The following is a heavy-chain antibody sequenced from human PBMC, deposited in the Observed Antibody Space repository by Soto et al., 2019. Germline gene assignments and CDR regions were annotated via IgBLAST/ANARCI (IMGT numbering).Heavy chain of an antibody. Sequence: SETLSLTCTVAGGSVSSGSYYWSWIRQPPGKGLEWIGYIYYSGSTNYNPSLKSRVTISVDTSKNQFSLKLSSVTAADTAVYYCAGYSYAMYYFDYWGQGTLVTVSS. J-gene: IGHJ4*02. CDR2: IYYSGST. D-gene: IGHD5-18*01. V-gene: IGHV4-61*01. CDR3: AGYSYAMYYFDY. CDR1: GGSVSSGSYY.